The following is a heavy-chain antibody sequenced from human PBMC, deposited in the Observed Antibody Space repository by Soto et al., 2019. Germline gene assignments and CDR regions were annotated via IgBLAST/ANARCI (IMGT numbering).Heavy chain of an antibody. CDR1: GFTFSDYY. CDR2: ISSSGSTI. CDR3: ARGWSQWLVHSEYFQH. V-gene: IGHV3-11*01. J-gene: IGHJ1*01. Sequence: PGGSLRLSCAASGFTFSDYYMSWIRQAPGKGLEWVSYISSSGSTIYYADSVKGRFTISRDNAKNSLYLQMNSLRAEDTAVYYCARGWSQWLVHSEYFQHWGQGTLVTVSS. D-gene: IGHD6-19*01.